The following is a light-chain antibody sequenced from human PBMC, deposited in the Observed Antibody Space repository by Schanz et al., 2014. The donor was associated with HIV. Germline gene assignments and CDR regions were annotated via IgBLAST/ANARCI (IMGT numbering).Light chain of an antibody. Sequence: EIVMTQFPVTLSVSPGERATLSCRASQSVSSSLAWYQKKPGQAPRLLIYGASSRATGIPDRFSGSGSGTDFTLTISRLEPEDFAVYYCQQYASSTPGTFGQGTKVEIK. CDR2: GAS. J-gene: IGKJ1*01. CDR3: QQYASSTPGT. CDR1: QSVSSS. V-gene: IGKV3-20*01.